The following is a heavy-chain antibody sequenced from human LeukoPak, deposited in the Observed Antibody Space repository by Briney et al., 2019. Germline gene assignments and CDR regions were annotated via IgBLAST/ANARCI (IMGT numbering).Heavy chain of an antibody. V-gene: IGHV4-30-4*01. CDR3: ARVPTRGYCGGDCSPWYYYYGMDV. CDR1: GGSISSGDYY. CDR2: IYYSGST. Sequence: SQTLSLTCTVSGGSISSGDYYWSWIRQPPGKGLEWIGYIYYSGSTYYNPSLKSRVTISVDTSKNQFSLKLSSVTAADTAVYYCARVPTRGYCGGDCSPWYYYYGMDVWGQGTTVTVSS. D-gene: IGHD2-21*02. J-gene: IGHJ6*02.